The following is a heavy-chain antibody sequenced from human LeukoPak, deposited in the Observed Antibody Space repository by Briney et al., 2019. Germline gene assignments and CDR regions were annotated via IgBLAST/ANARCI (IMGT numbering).Heavy chain of an antibody. CDR3: AKFLSGSSLHY. V-gene: IGHV3-53*01. D-gene: IGHD3-3*01. CDR2: IYSGGST. CDR1: GFTVSSNY. Sequence: PGGSLRLSCAASGFTVSSNYMSWVRQAPGKGLEWVSVIYSGGSTYYADSVKGRFTISRDNSKNTLYLQMNSLRADDTAVYYCAKFLSGSSLHYWGPGTLVTVSS. J-gene: IGHJ4*02.